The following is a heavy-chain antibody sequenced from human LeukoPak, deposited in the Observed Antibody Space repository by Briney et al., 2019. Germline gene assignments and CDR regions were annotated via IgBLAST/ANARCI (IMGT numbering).Heavy chain of an antibody. CDR2: ISAGGTTI. CDR1: GFTFSDYY. Sequence: KSGGSLRLSCAASGFTFSDYYMTWTRQAPGKGLEWVSYISAGGTTIYYADSVKGRFTVSRDNARNSLYLQMNSLRAEDTAVYYCARVRSSSWTPGPWGQGTLVTVSS. V-gene: IGHV3-11*01. CDR3: ARVRSSSWTPGP. J-gene: IGHJ5*02. D-gene: IGHD6-13*01.